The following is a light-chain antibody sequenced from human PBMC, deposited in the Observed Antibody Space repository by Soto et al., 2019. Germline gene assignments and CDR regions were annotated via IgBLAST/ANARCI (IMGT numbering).Light chain of an antibody. CDR1: RSDVGSYNL. Sequence: QSALTQPASVSGSPGQSITISCTGTRSDVGSYNLVSWYQQHSGKAPKLIIYEGSKRPSGVSNRFSGSKSGNTASLTISGLQAEDEADYYCCSYAGSSSYVFGTGTKLTVL. CDR2: EGS. J-gene: IGLJ1*01. V-gene: IGLV2-23*01. CDR3: CSYAGSSSYV.